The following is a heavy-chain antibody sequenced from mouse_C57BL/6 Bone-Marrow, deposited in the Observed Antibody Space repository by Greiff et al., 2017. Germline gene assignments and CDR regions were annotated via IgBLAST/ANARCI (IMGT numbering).Heavy chain of an antibody. CDR2: IYPRSGNT. CDR1: GYTFTSYG. J-gene: IGHJ3*01. V-gene: IGHV1-81*01. Sequence: VQLQQSGAELARPGASVKLSCKASGYTFTSYGISWVKQRTGQGLEWIGEIYPRSGNTYYNEKFKGKATLTADKSSSTAYMELRSLTSEDSAVYFCARGSSGYVLFAYWGQGTLVTVSA. CDR3: ARGSSGYVLFAY. D-gene: IGHD3-2*02.